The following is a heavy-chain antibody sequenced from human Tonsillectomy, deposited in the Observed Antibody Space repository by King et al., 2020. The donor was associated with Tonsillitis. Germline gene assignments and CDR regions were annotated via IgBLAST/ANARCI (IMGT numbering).Heavy chain of an antibody. Sequence: LQLQESGPGLVKPSETLSLTCTVSGGSISSSSFYWGWIRQPPGKGLEWIGRVHYSGSTYYNASLKSRVTISVDTNQFSLRLSSVTAADTAVYYFARPGNQGAFDIWGQGTMVTVSS. CDR3: ARPGNQGAFDI. J-gene: IGHJ3*02. V-gene: IGHV4-39*01. CDR2: VHYSGST. CDR1: GGSISSSSFY.